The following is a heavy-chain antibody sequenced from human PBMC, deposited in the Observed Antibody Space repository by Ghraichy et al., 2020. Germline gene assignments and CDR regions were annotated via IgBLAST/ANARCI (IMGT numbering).Heavy chain of an antibody. J-gene: IGHJ4*02. Sequence: GGSLRLSCAASGFTFSTYDMHWVRQSTGRRLEWVSGINSVGDSYYTGSVKGRFTISRENAKKSLYLQMNSLRAGDTAVYYCVRGGRGSLSPFDYWGQGTLVTVSS. CDR1: GFTFSTYD. V-gene: IGHV3-13*01. D-gene: IGHD1-26*01. CDR3: VRGGRGSLSPFDY. CDR2: INSVGDS.